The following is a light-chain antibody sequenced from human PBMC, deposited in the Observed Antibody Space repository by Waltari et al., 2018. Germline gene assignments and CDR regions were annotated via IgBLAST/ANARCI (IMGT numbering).Light chain of an antibody. CDR1: QRVGGT. Sequence: DIVLTQSPGTLSLSPGARATLSRRASQRVGGTLAWSQQNPGQAPRLLMYGASIRAPGTPDRFSGTGSGTAFSRSSSRLEPVDLAVYYCQHHVRLPATFGQGTKVEIK. J-gene: IGKJ1*01. CDR3: QHHVRLPAT. CDR2: GAS. V-gene: IGKV3-20*01.